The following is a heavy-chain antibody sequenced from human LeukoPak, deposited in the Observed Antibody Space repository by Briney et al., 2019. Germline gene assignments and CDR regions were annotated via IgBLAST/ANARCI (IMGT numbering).Heavy chain of an antibody. CDR1: GYSISSGYY. CDR3: ARDPWWLHARYFDY. D-gene: IGHD5-12*01. Sequence: PSETLSLTCTVSGYSISSGYYWGWIRQPPGKGLEWIGSIYHSGSTYYNPSLKSRVTISVDTSKNQFSLKLSSVTAADTAVYYCARDPWWLHARYFDYWGQGTLVTVSS. CDR2: IYHSGST. V-gene: IGHV4-38-2*02. J-gene: IGHJ4*02.